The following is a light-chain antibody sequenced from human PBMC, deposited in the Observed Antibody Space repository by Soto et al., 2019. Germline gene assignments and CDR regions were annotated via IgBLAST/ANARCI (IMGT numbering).Light chain of an antibody. CDR1: QSLSSSY. V-gene: IGKV3-20*01. J-gene: IGKJ1*01. CDR3: KEYGSSRT. Sequence: EIVLTQSPGTLSLSPGERATLSCRASQSLSSSYLAWYQQKPGQAPRLLIYGASSRATGIPDRFSGSGSGTDFTLTISRLEPEDFAVYYCKEYGSSRTFGLGTKV. CDR2: GAS.